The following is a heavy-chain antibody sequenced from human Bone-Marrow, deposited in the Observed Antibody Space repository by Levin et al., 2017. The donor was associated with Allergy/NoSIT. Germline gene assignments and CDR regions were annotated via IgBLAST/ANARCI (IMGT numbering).Heavy chain of an antibody. CDR2: ISPSPHGGT. D-gene: IGHD3-3*01. CDR3: ARDLTGRQFTTTNAFDI. Sequence: ASVKVSCKAFGYTFTNYYLHWLRQAPGQGLQWMGIISPSPHGGTNHAYAFQGRLTLTKDTSTGTVYMALSSLTFDDTATYYCARDLTGRQFTTTNAFDIWGQGTTVTVSS. CDR1: GYTFTNYY. V-gene: IGHV1-46*01. J-gene: IGHJ3*02.